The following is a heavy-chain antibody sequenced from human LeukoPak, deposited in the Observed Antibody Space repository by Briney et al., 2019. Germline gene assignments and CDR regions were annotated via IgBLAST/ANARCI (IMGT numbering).Heavy chain of an antibody. CDR3: ARVDGCSSTSCYGKSYFDY. CDR2: ISSSSSYI. J-gene: IGHJ4*02. D-gene: IGHD2-2*01. Sequence: GGSLRLSCAASGFTFSSHSMNWVRQAPGKGLEWVSSISSSSSYIYYADSVKGRFTISRDNAKNSLYLQMNSLRAEDTAVYYCARVDGCSSTSCYGKSYFDYWGQGTLVTVSS. CDR1: GFTFSSHS. V-gene: IGHV3-21*01.